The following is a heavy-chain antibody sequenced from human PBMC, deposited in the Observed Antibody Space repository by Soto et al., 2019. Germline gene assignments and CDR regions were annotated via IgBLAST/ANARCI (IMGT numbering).Heavy chain of an antibody. V-gene: IGHV1-46*03. D-gene: IGHD1-26*01. CDR1: GYSFTSNF. Sequence: QVQLVQSGAEVKKPGASVKVSCKASGYSFTSNFIHWVRQARGQGLEWMGLINPATGVTSYPQKFQGRVTLTRDTSTSTVYMELSSLGSDDTAVFYCARSTMIVGATSVADYWGQGTLVTVSS. J-gene: IGHJ4*02. CDR2: INPATGVT. CDR3: ARSTMIVGATSVADY.